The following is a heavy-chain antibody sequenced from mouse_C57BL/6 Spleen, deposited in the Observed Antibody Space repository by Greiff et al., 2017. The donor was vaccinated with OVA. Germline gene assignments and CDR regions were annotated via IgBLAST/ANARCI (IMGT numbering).Heavy chain of an antibody. CDR1: GFTFSSYA. CDR2: ISDGGSYP. D-gene: IGHD1-1*01. V-gene: IGHV5-4*01. J-gene: IGHJ1*03. CDR3: ARDRTTVVATRYFDV. Sequence: EVKVEESGGGLVKPGGSLKLSCAASGFTFSSYAMSWVRQTPEKRLEWVATISDGGSYPYYPATVKGRFTISRDNAKNNLYLQMSHLKSEDTAMYYGARDRTTVVATRYFDVWGTGTTVTVSS.